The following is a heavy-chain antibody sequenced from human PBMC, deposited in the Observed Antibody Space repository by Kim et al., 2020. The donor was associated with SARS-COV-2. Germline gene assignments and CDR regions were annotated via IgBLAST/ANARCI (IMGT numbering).Heavy chain of an antibody. CDR1: GYTFINYA. CDR3: ARGQFGSMSNNWFDS. Sequence: ASVKVSCKASGYTFINYAMHWVRQAPGQRPEWMGWITPPNGNTRYSQNFQARVTTTRDTSATTVYMELTALRSEDTAVYYYARGQFGSMSNNWFDSWGQGTLVTVSS. CDR2: ITPPNGNT. V-gene: IGHV1-3*01. J-gene: IGHJ5*01. D-gene: IGHD3-10*01.